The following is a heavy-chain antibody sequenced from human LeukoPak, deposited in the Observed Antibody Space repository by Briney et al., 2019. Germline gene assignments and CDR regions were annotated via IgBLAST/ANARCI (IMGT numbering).Heavy chain of an antibody. CDR1: GGSFSGYY. D-gene: IGHD5-18*01. CDR2: INHSGST. Sequence: PSETLSLTCAVYGGSFSGYYWSWIRQPPGKGLEWIGEINHSGSTNYNPSLKSRVTISVDTSKNQFSLKLSSVTAADTAVYYCATRRGYRPLGYWGQGTLVTVSS. V-gene: IGHV4-34*01. J-gene: IGHJ4*02. CDR3: ATRRGYRPLGY.